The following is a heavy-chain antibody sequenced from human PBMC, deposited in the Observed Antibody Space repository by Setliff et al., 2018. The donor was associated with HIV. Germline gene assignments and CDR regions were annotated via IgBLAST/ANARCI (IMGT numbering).Heavy chain of an antibody. CDR1: GYTFSNYN. V-gene: IGHV1-18*01. CDR2: INTYNGDT. CDR3: ARDSFDTSGPPYFHH. Sequence: ASVKVSCKASGYTFSNYNITWVRQAPGQGLAWMGWINTYNGDTSYAQNLQGRVTMTLETSTSTAYMELRSLRSDDTAVYYCARDSFDTSGPPYFHHWGQGTLVTVSS. D-gene: IGHD3-22*01. J-gene: IGHJ1*01.